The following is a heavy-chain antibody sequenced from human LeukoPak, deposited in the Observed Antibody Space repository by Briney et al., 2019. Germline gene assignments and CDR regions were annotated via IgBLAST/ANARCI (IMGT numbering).Heavy chain of an antibody. CDR3: ARDRGAARPTWGLYYYYGMDV. Sequence: GGSLRLSCAASGFTFSSYSMNWVRQAPGKGLEWVSSISSSSSYIYYADSVKGRFTISRDNAKNSLYLQMNSLRAEDTAVYYCARDRGAARPTWGLYYYYGMDVWGQGTTVTVSS. J-gene: IGHJ6*02. V-gene: IGHV3-21*01. CDR2: ISSSSSYI. CDR1: GFTFSSYS. D-gene: IGHD6-6*01.